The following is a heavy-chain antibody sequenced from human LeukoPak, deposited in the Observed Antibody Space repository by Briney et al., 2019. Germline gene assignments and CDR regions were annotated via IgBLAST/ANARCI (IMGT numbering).Heavy chain of an antibody. Sequence: ALVKLSCEASGYTFTSFGISCVRPAPGQGREWMGWISAYNGNTNYAQRLQGRVTMTTDTSTSTAYMELRSLRSDDTAVYYCARDLSGYLNDYWGQGTLVTASS. J-gene: IGHJ4*02. CDR1: GYTFTSFG. CDR2: ISAYNGNT. V-gene: IGHV1-18*01. CDR3: ARDLSGYLNDY. D-gene: IGHD3-22*01.